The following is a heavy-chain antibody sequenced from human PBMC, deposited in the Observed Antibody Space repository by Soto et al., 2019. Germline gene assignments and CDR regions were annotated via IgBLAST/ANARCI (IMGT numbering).Heavy chain of an antibody. D-gene: IGHD3-10*01. CDR1: GYTFTSYG. J-gene: IGHJ6*02. V-gene: IGHV1-18*01. Sequence: GASVKVSCKASGYTFTSYGISWVRQAPGQGLEWMGWISAYNGNTNYAQKLQGRVTMTTDTSTSTAYMELRSLRSDDTAVYYCARVLLWFGEDYYYGMDVWGQGTTVTVSS. CDR2: ISAYNGNT. CDR3: ARVLLWFGEDYYYGMDV.